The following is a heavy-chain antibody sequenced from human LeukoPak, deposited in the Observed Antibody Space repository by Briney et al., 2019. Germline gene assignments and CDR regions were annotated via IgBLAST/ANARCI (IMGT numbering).Heavy chain of an antibody. D-gene: IGHD2-15*01. J-gene: IGHJ4*02. CDR2: ISYDGSNK. V-gene: IGHV3-30*04. Sequence: PGGSLRLSCAASGFTFSSYAMHWVRQAPGKGLEWVAVISYDGSNKYYADSVKGRFTISRDNSKNTLYLQMNSLRAEDTAVYYCARGFPSIVVVVAATPGFDYWGQGTLVTVSS. CDR1: GFTFSSYA. CDR3: ARGFPSIVVVVAATPGFDY.